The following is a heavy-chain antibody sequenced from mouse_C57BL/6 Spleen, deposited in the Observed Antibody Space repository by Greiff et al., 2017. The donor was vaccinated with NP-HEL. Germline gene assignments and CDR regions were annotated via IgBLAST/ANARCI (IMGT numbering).Heavy chain of an antibody. D-gene: IGHD3-1*01. CDR1: GYTFTDYE. CDR2: IDPETGGT. CDR3: TRRGYGY. J-gene: IGHJ2*01. V-gene: IGHV1-15*01. Sequence: QVHVKQSGAELVRPGASVTLSCKASGYTFTDYEMHWVKQTPVHGLEWIGAIDPETGGTAYNQKFKGKAILTADKSSITAYMELRSLTSEDSAVYYCTRRGYGYWGQGTTLTVSS.